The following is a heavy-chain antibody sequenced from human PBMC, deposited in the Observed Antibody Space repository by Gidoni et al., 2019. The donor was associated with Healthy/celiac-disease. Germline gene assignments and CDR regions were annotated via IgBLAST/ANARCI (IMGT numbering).Heavy chain of an antibody. J-gene: IGHJ4*02. CDR2: ISGSGGST. CDR3: ALWEPTGNYFDY. CDR1: GFTCSSDA. Sequence: EVQLLESGGGLVKPGGSLRLSCAASGFTCSSDAMSWVRQAPGKGLECVSAISGSGGSTYYEESVKGRFTISRDNSKNTLYLQMNSLRAEDTAVYYCALWEPTGNYFDYWGQGTLVTVSS. V-gene: IGHV3-23*01. D-gene: IGHD1-26*01.